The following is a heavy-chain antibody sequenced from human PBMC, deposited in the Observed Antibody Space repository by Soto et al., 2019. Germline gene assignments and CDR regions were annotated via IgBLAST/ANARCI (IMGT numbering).Heavy chain of an antibody. CDR1: GASISSYF. D-gene: IGHD6-19*01. CDR2: ISTTGTT. V-gene: IGHV4-4*07. J-gene: IGHJ5*02. Sequence: QVQLQESGPGLVEPSETLSLTCTVSGASISSYFWTWIRQPAGKGLDWIGRISTTGTTNYNPALKSRVTMSVDASKNCFSVNLSPVTAADTAVYYCAREAGPDRWFYPWGQGTLVTGSS. CDR3: AREAGPDRWFYP.